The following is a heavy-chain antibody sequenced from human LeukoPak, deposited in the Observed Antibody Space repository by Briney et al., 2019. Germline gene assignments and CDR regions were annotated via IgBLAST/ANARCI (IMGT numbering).Heavy chain of an antibody. Sequence: PSETLSLTCAVYGGSFSGYYWSWIRQPPGKGLEWIGEINHSGSTNYNPSLKSRVTISVDTSKNQFSLKLSSVTAADTAVYYCARGRYYDPYFDYWGQGTLVTVSS. J-gene: IGHJ4*02. CDR1: GGSFSGYY. V-gene: IGHV4-34*01. D-gene: IGHD3-22*01. CDR3: ARGRYYDPYFDY. CDR2: INHSGST.